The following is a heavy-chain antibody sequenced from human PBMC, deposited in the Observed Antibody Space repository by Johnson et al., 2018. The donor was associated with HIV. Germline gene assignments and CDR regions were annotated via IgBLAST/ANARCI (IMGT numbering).Heavy chain of an antibody. CDR3: ARDRRGHLSWSSDAFDI. CDR2: ISYDGSNK. V-gene: IGHV3-30-3*01. D-gene: IGHD6-13*01. Sequence: QEKLVESGGGVVQPGRSLRLSCAASGLTLSNYPMHWVRQAQGKGLEWVAVISYDGSNKYYADSVKGRFTISRDNAKNSLYLQMNSLRAEDTAVYYCARDRRGHLSWSSDAFDIWGQGTMVTVSS. CDR1: GLTLSNYP. J-gene: IGHJ3*02.